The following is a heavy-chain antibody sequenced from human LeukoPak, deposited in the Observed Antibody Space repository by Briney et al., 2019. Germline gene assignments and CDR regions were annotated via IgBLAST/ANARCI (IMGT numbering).Heavy chain of an antibody. Sequence: ASETLSLTCTVPGGSISSGGYYWSWIRQHPGKGLGWIGYIYYSGSTYYTPSLKSRVTISVDTSKNQFSLKLSSVTATDTAVYYCASGAAMVELWGQGTLVTVSS. CDR1: GGSISSGGYY. D-gene: IGHD5-18*01. V-gene: IGHV4-31*03. CDR3: ASGAAMVEL. CDR2: IYYSGST. J-gene: IGHJ4*02.